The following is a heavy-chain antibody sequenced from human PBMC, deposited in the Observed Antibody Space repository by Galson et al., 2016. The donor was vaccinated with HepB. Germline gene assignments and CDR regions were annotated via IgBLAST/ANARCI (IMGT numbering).Heavy chain of an antibody. CDR3: AISSDWAFDF. CDR2: ISSDGSNK. Sequence: SLRLSCAASGFTFSSYTMHWVRQAPGKGLEWVALISSDGSNKYYADSVKGRFTFSRDNSKNTLYLQMNSLRAEDTAVYYCAISSDWAFDFRGQGTLVTVSS. V-gene: IGHV3-30*04. J-gene: IGHJ4*02. D-gene: IGHD6-19*01. CDR1: GFTFSSYT.